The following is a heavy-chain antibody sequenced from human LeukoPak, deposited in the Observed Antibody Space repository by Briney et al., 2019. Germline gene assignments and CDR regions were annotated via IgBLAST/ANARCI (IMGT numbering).Heavy chain of an antibody. J-gene: IGHJ3*02. CDR3: ARDYLYAFDI. V-gene: IGHV3-21*01. Sequence: GGSLRLSCAASGFTLSSYSMNWVRQAPGKGLEWVSSISSSSSYIYYADSVKGRFTISRDNAKKSLFLQMNSLRAEDTAVYYCARDYLYAFDIWGQGTMVTVSS. CDR2: ISSSSSYI. CDR1: GFTLSSYS.